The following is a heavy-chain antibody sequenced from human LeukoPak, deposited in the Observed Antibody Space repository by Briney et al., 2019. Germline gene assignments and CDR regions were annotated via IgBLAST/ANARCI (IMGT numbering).Heavy chain of an antibody. Sequence: SETLSLTCAVYGGSFSSYYWSWIRQPPGKGLEWIGEINHSGSTNYNPSLKSRVTISVDTSKNQFSLKLSSVTAADTAVYYCARGPPLVMVRGRLDFDYWGQGTLVTVSS. D-gene: IGHD3-10*01. CDR2: INHSGST. CDR1: GGSFSSYY. CDR3: ARGPPLVMVRGRLDFDY. J-gene: IGHJ4*02. V-gene: IGHV4-34*01.